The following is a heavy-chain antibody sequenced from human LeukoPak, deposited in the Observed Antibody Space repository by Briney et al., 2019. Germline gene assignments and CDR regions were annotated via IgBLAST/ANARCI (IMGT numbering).Heavy chain of an antibody. CDR2: INPNSGGT. Sequence: ASVTVSCTASGYTFTGYYMHWVRQAPGQGLEWMGWINPNSGGTNYAQKFQGRVTMTRDTSISTAYMELSRLRSDDTAVYYCAREDGRGGSSWYEWGIDYWGQGTLVTVSS. CDR3: AREDGRGGSSWYEWGIDY. CDR1: GYTFTGYY. D-gene: IGHD6-13*01. V-gene: IGHV1-2*02. J-gene: IGHJ4*02.